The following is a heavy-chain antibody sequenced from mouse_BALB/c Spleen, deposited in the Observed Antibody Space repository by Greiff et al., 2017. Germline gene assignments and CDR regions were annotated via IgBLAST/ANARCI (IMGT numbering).Heavy chain of an antibody. V-gene: IGHV2-9*02. CDR2: IWAGGST. CDR1: GFSLTSYG. CDR3: ARKDYDAGYYFDY. J-gene: IGHJ2*01. Sequence: VMLVESGPGLVAPSQSLSITCTVSGFSLTSYGVHWVRQPPGKGLEWLGVIWAGGSTNYNSALMSRLSISKDNSKSQVFLKMNSLQTDDTAMYYCARKDYDAGYYFDYWGQGTTLTVSS. D-gene: IGHD2-4*01.